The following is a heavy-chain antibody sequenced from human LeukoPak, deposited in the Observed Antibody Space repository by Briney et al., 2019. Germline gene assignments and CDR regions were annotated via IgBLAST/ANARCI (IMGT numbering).Heavy chain of an antibody. CDR2: IYHSGST. J-gene: IGHJ4*02. CDR1: GGSISSGGYY. Sequence: SQTLSLTCTVSGGSISSGGYYWSWIRQPPGKGLEWIGYIYHSGSTYYNPSLKSRVTISVDRSKNQFSLKLSSVTAADTAVYYCARSNGLRYFEYWGQGTLVTVSS. D-gene: IGHD2-8*01. V-gene: IGHV4-30-2*01. CDR3: ARSNGLRYFEY.